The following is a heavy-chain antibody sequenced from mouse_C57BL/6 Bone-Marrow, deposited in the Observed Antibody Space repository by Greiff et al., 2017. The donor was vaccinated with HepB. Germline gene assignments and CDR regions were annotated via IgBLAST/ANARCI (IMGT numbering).Heavy chain of an antibody. J-gene: IGHJ2*01. V-gene: IGHV5-12*01. CDR1: GFTFSDYY. CDR3: ARQGLTGTHYFDY. Sequence: EVNVVESGGGLVQPGGSLKLSCAASGFTFSDYYMYWVRQTPEKRLEWVAYISNGGGSTYYPDTVKGRFTISRDNAKNTLYLQMSRLKSEDTAMYYCARQGLTGTHYFDYWGQGTTLTVSS. CDR2: ISNGGGST. D-gene: IGHD4-1*01.